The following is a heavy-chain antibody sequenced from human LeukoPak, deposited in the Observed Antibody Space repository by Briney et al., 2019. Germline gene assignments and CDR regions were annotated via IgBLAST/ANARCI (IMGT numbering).Heavy chain of an antibody. CDR2: IKSKTDGGTT. J-gene: IGHJ4*02. Sequence: GGSLRLSCAASGFTFSNAWMSWVRQAPGKGLEWVGRIKSKTDGGTTDYAAPVKGRFTISRDDSKNTLYLQMNSLKTEDTAVYYCTTNLYYDSIVSVRPIRKNRSYYFDYWGQGTLVTVSS. CDR1: GFTFSNAW. V-gene: IGHV3-15*01. CDR3: TTNLYYDSIVSVRPIRKNRSYYFDY. D-gene: IGHD3-22*01.